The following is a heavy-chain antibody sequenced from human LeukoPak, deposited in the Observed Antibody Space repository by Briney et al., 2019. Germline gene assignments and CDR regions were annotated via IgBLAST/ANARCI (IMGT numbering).Heavy chain of an antibody. D-gene: IGHD5-12*01. CDR2: IIPILGIA. V-gene: IGHV1-69*04. CDR1: GGTFSSYA. J-gene: IGHJ4*02. Sequence: GSSVTVSCKASGGTFSSYAISWVRQAPGQGLEWMGRIIPILGIANYAQKFQGRVTITADKSTSTAYMELSSLRSEDTAVYYCARVPRGGYDSGTDYWGQGTLVTVSS. CDR3: ARVPRGGYDSGTDY.